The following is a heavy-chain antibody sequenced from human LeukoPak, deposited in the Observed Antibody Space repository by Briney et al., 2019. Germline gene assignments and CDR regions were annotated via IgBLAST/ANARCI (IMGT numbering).Heavy chain of an antibody. J-gene: IGHJ6*04. CDR3: ARGLNWNDGNYYYGMDV. V-gene: IGHV4-34*01. Sequence: SETLSLTCAVYGGSFSGYYWSWIRQPPGKGLEWIGEINHSGTTKYNASLKSQVTISVDTSKNQFSLKASSVTAADTAVYYCARGLNWNDGNYYYGMDVWGKGTTVTVSS. CDR1: GGSFSGYY. D-gene: IGHD1-20*01. CDR2: INHSGTT.